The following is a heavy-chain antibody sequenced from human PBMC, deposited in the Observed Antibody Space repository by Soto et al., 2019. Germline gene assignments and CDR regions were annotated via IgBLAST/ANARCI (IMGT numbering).Heavy chain of an antibody. Sequence: ASVKVSCKASGYTFTGYYMHWVRQAPGQGLEWMGWINPNSGGTNYAQKFQGRVTMTRDTSISTAYMELSRLRSDATAVYYCARARNYYDSSGLFDYWGQGTLVTVSS. D-gene: IGHD3-22*01. CDR1: GYTFTGYY. CDR3: ARARNYYDSSGLFDY. J-gene: IGHJ4*02. V-gene: IGHV1-2*02. CDR2: INPNSGGT.